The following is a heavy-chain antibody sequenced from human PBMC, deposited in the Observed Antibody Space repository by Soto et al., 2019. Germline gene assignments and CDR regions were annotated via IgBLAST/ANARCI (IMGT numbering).Heavy chain of an antibody. V-gene: IGHV4-39*01. CDR1: GGSISSSSYY. CDR3: ASGLDY. Sequence: QLQLQESGPGLVKPSETLSLTCTVSGGSISSSSYYWGWIRQPPGMGLEWIGSIYYNERTYYNPSLNTPVTISVDTSKNQVSMELSSVTAADAAVYYCASGLDYWGQGTVVTVSS. CDR2: IYYNERT. J-gene: IGHJ4*02.